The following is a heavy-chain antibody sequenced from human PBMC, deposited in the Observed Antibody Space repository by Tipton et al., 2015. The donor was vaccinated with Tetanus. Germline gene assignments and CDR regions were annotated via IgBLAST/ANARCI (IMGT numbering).Heavy chain of an antibody. D-gene: IGHD6-19*01. V-gene: IGHV4-34*01. J-gene: IGHJ5*02. CDR1: GGSFSGNY. CDR3: ASLPKHWLAPRGAP. Sequence: TLSLTCGVSGGSFSGNYWSWVHQAPGKGLEWIGEINHRGGTMYNPSLKSRVTISGDTSKNQFSLNLTSVTAADTAVYYCASLPKHWLAPRGAPWGQGTLVTVSS. CDR2: INHRGGT.